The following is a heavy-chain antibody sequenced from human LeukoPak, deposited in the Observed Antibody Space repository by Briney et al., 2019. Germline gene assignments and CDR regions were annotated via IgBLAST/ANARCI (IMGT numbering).Heavy chain of an antibody. CDR2: IYYSGST. CDR1: GGSISSHY. J-gene: IGHJ3*02. Sequence: SETLSLTYTVSGGSISSHYWSWIRQPPGKGLEWIGYIYYSGSTNYNPSLKSRVTISVDTSKNQFSLKLSSVTAADTAVYYCARGLDAFDIWGQGTMVTVSS. CDR3: ARGLDAFDI. V-gene: IGHV4-59*11.